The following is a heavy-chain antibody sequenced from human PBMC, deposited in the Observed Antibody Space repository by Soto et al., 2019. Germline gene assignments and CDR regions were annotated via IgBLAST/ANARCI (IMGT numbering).Heavy chain of an antibody. V-gene: IGHV3-30*18. D-gene: IGHD1-1*01. J-gene: IGHJ4*02. CDR1: GFTFSDYG. CDR3: AKERHSWTRIGYCDY. CDR2: ISYDGRNK. Sequence: QVQLVESGGGVVQPGRSLRLSCGVSGFTFSDYGMHWVRQAPGKGLEWVAIISYDGRNKFYGDGVKGRFTTSRDNPKNALYMQMNRFSPVQTAVYYCAKERHSWTRIGYCDYWWQGTLVTISS.